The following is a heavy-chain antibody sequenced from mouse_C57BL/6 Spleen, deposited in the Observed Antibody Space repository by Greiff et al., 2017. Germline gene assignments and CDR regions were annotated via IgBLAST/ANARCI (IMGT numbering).Heavy chain of an antibody. D-gene: IGHD2-5*01. V-gene: IGHV1-55*01. CDR2: IYPGSGST. J-gene: IGHJ2*01. Sequence: VQLQQPGAELVKPGASVKMSCKASGYTFTSYWITWVKQRPGQGLEWIGDIYPGSGSTNYNEKFKSKATLTVDTSSSTAYMQLSSLTSEDSAVYYCARGIYYSNYGYYFDYWGQGTTLTVAS. CDR3: ARGIYYSNYGYYFDY. CDR1: GYTFTSYW.